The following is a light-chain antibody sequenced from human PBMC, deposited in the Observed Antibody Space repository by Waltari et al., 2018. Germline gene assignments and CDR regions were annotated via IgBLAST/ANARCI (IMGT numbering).Light chain of an antibody. Sequence: SSELTQDPAVSVALGQTVRITCQGDSLRSYYATWYQQKAGQAPILVINVQNTRPSGIPDRFSGSYSGRTASLTITGAQAEDEADYYCSSRDSGAHRHVFGTGTKVTV. CDR3: SSRDSGAHRHV. CDR2: VQN. J-gene: IGLJ1*01. V-gene: IGLV3-19*01. CDR1: SLRSYY.